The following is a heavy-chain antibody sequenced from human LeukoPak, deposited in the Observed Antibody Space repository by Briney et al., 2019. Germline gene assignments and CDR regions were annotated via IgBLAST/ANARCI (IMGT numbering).Heavy chain of an antibody. CDR2: VRHGGVT. CDR1: GASFSEYF. J-gene: IGHJ3*01. D-gene: IGHD4-17*01. V-gene: IGHV4-34*01. Sequence: SETLSLTCTVNGASFSEYFWSWVRQSPGEGLEWIGEVRHGGVTSYNPSLMGRVTISADTSKNQFSLTLTSVTAADTAVYYCARGRHYYGDYIRSFPDGFHVWGRGTVVSVSS. CDR3: ARGRHYYGDYIRSFPDGFHV.